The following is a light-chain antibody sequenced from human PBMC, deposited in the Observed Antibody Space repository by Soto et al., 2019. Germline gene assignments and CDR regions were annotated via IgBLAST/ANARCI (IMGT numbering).Light chain of an antibody. V-gene: IGKV1-5*03. Sequence: IHMTRSPSTLSASVLDIVTITFLASQSISNWLAWYQQKPGKAPKLLIYKTSNLERGVPSRFSGSGSGTEFTLTISSLQPDDFATYYCQQYNSYPVTFGQGTKVDIK. CDR2: KTS. J-gene: IGKJ1*01. CDR1: QSISNW. CDR3: QQYNSYPVT.